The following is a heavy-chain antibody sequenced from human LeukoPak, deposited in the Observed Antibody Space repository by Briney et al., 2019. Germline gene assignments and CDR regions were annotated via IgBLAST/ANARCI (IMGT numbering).Heavy chain of an antibody. Sequence: GESLKISCKGSGHSFTNSWIGWVRQMPGKGLEWMGIIYPGDSNPRYSPSFQGQVTMSADKSITTAYLQWSSLKASDTAMYFCATLTSYDFWSGFQIPNYFDYWGQGTLVTVSS. CDR1: GHSFTNSW. CDR2: IYPGDSNP. D-gene: IGHD3-3*01. CDR3: ATLTSYDFWSGFQIPNYFDY. J-gene: IGHJ4*02. V-gene: IGHV5-51*01.